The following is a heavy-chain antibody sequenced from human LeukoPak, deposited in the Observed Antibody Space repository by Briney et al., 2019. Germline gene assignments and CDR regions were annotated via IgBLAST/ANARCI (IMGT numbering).Heavy chain of an antibody. Sequence: GASVKVSCKVSGYTLTELSMHWVRQAPGKELEWMGGFDPEDGETIYAQKFQGRVTMTEDTSTDTAYMELSSLRSEDTAVYYCASNPGVLRFLEPNTNWGQGTLVTVSS. V-gene: IGHV1-24*01. D-gene: IGHD3-3*01. CDR1: GYTLTELS. CDR3: ASNPGVLRFLEPNTN. CDR2: FDPEDGET. J-gene: IGHJ4*02.